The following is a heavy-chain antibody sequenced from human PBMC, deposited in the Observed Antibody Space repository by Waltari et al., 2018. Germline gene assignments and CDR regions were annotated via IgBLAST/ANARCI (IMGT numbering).Heavy chain of an antibody. CDR3: ARITLGNEIDAFDI. V-gene: IGHV2-26*01. CDR2: IFSNDEK. J-gene: IGHJ3*02. Sequence: QVTLKESGPVLVKPTETLTLTCPVSGFPLSNARRGVSWIRQPPGKALEWLAHIFSNDEKSYSTSLKSRLTISKDTSKSQVVLTMTNMDPVDTATYYCARITLGNEIDAFDIWGQGTMVTVSS. CDR1: GFPLSNARRG. D-gene: IGHD1-1*01.